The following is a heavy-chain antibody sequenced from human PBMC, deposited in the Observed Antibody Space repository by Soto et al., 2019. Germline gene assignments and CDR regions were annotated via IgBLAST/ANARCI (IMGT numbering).Heavy chain of an antibody. Sequence: EVQLLESGGGFVQPGGSLRLSCTASGFIFSDHGMNWVRQAPGKGLERVATLRGSVGSTFSADSVKGRFTISRDNDLITLDLQLNSLRAEDTAVYYCAKDRTIASRTFDSWGQGALVTVSS. V-gene: IGHV3-23*01. CDR3: AKDRTIASRTFDS. CDR2: LRGSVGST. CDR1: GFIFSDHG. D-gene: IGHD6-6*01. J-gene: IGHJ4*02.